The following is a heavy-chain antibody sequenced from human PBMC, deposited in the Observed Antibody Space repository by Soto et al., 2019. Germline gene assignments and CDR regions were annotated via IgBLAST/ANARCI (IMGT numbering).Heavy chain of an antibody. CDR2: ISYDGSNK. CDR3: ANGEGVYAILTQFDY. CDR1: GFTFSSYG. V-gene: IGHV3-30*18. D-gene: IGHD2-8*01. Sequence: GGSLRLSCAASGFTFSSYGMHWVRQAPGKGLEWVAVISYDGSNKYYADSVKGRFTISRDNSKNTLYLQMNSLRAEDTAVYYCANGEGVYAILTQFDYWGQGTLVTV. J-gene: IGHJ4*02.